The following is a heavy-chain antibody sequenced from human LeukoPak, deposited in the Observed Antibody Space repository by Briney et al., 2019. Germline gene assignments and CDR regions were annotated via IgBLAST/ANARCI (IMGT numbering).Heavy chain of an antibody. Sequence: ASVKVSCKTSGYTFTYYVITWVRQAPGQGLEWMGWINAYNGNTNDAQRFQGRVTMTTDTSTSTAYMELRSLRPDDTAVYYCARGEKAYDYWGQGTLVSVSS. CDR3: ARGEKAYDY. J-gene: IGHJ4*02. V-gene: IGHV1-18*01. CDR1: GYTFTYYV. CDR2: INAYNGNT. D-gene: IGHD1-26*01.